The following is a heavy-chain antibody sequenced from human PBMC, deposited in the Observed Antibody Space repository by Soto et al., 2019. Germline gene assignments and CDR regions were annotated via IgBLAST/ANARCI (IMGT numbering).Heavy chain of an antibody. V-gene: IGHV4-59*01. CDR1: GGSMSPYY. CDR3: ARGTPITRSRFSEWLGRFDL. J-gene: IGHJ2*01. CDR2: FFHTVST. D-gene: IGHD3-3*01. Sequence: PSETLSLTCTVSGGSMSPYYWAWIRQTPGKRLEWIGYFFHTVSTHFNPSLKSRASISADTSKNQLSLQLTSVTAADAALYFCARGTPITRSRFSEWLGRFDLWGRGAWVTVSS.